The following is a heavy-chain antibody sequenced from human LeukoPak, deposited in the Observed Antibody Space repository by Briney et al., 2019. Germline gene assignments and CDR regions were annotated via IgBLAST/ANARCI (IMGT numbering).Heavy chain of an antibody. J-gene: IGHJ4*02. CDR1: GYTFTSYG. V-gene: IGHV1-18*01. CDR2: ISAYNGNT. Sequence: GASVKVSCKASGYTFTSYGISWVRQAPGQGLEWMGWISAYNGNTNYAQKLQGRVTMTTDTSTSTAYMELRSLRSDDTAVYYCARVPIRFLEWLHNDYWGQGTLVTVSS. D-gene: IGHD3-3*01. CDR3: ARVPIRFLEWLHNDY.